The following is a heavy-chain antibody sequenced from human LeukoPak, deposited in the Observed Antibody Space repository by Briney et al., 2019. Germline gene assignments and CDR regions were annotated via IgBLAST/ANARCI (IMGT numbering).Heavy chain of an antibody. Sequence: SGGSLRLSCAAAGFTFSSSAMHWVRQAPSKGLEWVAIISYDGTNKYYADSVKGRFTISRDNAKNSLYLQMNSLRAEDTAVYYCARDSTVVVAANSNDAFDIWGQGTMVTVSS. D-gene: IGHD2-15*01. J-gene: IGHJ3*02. V-gene: IGHV3-30-3*01. CDR2: ISYDGTNK. CDR3: ARDSTVVVAANSNDAFDI. CDR1: GFTFSSSA.